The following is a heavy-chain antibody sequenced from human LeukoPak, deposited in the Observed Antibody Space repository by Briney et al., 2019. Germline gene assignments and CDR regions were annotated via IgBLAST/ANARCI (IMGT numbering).Heavy chain of an antibody. Sequence: SETLSLTCTVSGGSISSYYWSWIRQPPGKGLEWIGYIYYSGSTNYNPSLKSRVTISVDTSKNQFSLKLSSVTAADTVVYYCARVRWYYDFWSGYFDYWGQGTLVTVSS. CDR3: ARVRWYYDFWSGYFDY. J-gene: IGHJ4*02. D-gene: IGHD3-3*01. V-gene: IGHV4-59*01. CDR1: GGSISSYY. CDR2: IYYSGST.